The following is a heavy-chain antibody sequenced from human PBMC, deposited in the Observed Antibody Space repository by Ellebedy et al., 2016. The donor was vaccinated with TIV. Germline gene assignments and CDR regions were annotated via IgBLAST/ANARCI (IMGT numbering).Heavy chain of an antibody. D-gene: IGHD3-10*01. CDR2: IIPIFGTA. CDR3: ARGAQLLWFGELFGSYYYYYGMDV. J-gene: IGHJ6*02. Sequence: SVKVSXXASGGTFSSYAISWVRQAPGQGLEWMGGIIPIFGTANYAQKFQGRVTITADESTSTAYMELSSLRSEDTAVYYCARGAQLLWFGELFGSYYYYYGMDVWGQGTTVTVSS. CDR1: GGTFSSYA. V-gene: IGHV1-69*13.